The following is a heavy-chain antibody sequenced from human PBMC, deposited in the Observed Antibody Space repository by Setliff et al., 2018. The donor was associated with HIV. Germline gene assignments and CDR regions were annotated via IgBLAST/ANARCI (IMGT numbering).Heavy chain of an antibody. Sequence: TGGSLRLSCAASGFRFHTYSMNWVRQAPGKGLEWISYISSSGSTIYYADSVKGRFTISRDNFINIVYLHMNSLIAEDTAVYYCAKGVKYLDPWGQGTLVTVSS. V-gene: IGHV3-48*01. D-gene: IGHD3-16*01. CDR2: ISSSGSTI. J-gene: IGHJ5*02. CDR1: GFRFHTYS. CDR3: AKGVKYLDP.